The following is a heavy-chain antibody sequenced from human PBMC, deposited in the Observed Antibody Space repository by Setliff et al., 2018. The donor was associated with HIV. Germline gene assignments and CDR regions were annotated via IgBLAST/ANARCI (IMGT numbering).Heavy chain of an antibody. CDR2: ISSSSNTK. V-gene: IGHV3-48*01. CDR3: ARSLYDSSMNVI. CDR1: GFTFSSYS. D-gene: IGHD3-22*01. J-gene: IGHJ3*02. Sequence: HPVGSLRLSCAASGFTFSSYSMNWVRQAPGKGLQWVSYISSSSNTKYYADSVKGRFTISRDNAKNPLYLQMNSLRAEDTAVYYCARSLYDSSMNVIWGQGTMVTVSS.